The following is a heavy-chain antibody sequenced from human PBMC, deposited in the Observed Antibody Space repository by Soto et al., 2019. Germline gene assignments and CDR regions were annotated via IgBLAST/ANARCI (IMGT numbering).Heavy chain of an antibody. CDR2: INPSSGSA. Sequence: QVQLVQSGAEVKKPGASVKLSCKASGYTFTTYYIHWVRQAPGQGLEWMGIINPSSGSAGYAQKFQVSVTMTRDTPTNTFYMELSSLRSEDTAVYYGARANDLPYYYYGLDVWGQGTTVTVSS. V-gene: IGHV1-46*03. J-gene: IGHJ6*02. CDR1: GYTFTTYY. D-gene: IGHD3-16*01. CDR3: ARANDLPYYYYGLDV.